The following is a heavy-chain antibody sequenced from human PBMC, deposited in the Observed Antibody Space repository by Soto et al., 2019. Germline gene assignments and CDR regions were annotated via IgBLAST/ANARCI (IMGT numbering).Heavy chain of an antibody. CDR3: ANDRGGFARRWEYYDF. D-gene: IGHD1-26*01. CDR2: ISASGGST. CDR1: GFAFSSYT. J-gene: IGHJ4*02. Sequence: GGSLRLSCAASGFAFSSYTMSWVRQTPGKGLEWVSSISASGGSTYYGDSLKGRFTISRDNSKNTLNLHIKSLGVEDSAVYYCANDRGGFARRWEYYDFWGQGTQVTVSS. V-gene: IGHV3-23*01.